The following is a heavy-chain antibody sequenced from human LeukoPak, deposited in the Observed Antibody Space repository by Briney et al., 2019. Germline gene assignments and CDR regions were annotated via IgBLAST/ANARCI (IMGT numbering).Heavy chain of an antibody. CDR1: GGSISSSSYY. D-gene: IGHD3-16*02. Sequence: SETLSLTCTVSGGSISSSSYYWSWIRQPAGKGLEWIGRIYTSGSTNYNPSLKSRVTMSVDTSKNQFSLKLSSVTAADTAVYYCARESDYVWGSYLTHDYWGQGTLVTVSS. J-gene: IGHJ4*02. CDR2: IYTSGST. CDR3: ARESDYVWGSYLTHDY. V-gene: IGHV4-61*02.